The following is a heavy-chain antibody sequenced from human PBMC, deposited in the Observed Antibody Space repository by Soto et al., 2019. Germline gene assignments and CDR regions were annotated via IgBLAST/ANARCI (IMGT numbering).Heavy chain of an antibody. Sequence: QVQLQESGPGLVKPSEALSLTCTVSGGSIRSGGYYWSWIRQHPGQGLEWLGYISDRGNTYYNPSLKSGVTVSADSSKNPFSLKPRSVAEADTAVYYWERHSTYGGTFVCWCQGILITVSA. CDR1: GGSIRSGGYY. D-gene: IGHD4-17*01. V-gene: IGHV4-31*03. CDR3: ERHSTYGGTFVC. J-gene: IGHJ4*02. CDR2: ISDRGNT.